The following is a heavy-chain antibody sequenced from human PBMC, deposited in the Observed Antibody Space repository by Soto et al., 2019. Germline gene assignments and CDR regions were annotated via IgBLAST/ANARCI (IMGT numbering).Heavy chain of an antibody. D-gene: IGHD3-22*01. V-gene: IGHV3-30*03. CDR2: ISYDGSNK. CDR1: GFTFSSYG. Sequence: QVQLVESGGGVVQPGRSLRLSCAASGFTFSSYGMHWVRQAPGKGLEWVAVISYDGSNKYYADSVKGRFTISRDNSKNTLSLQIKYLRSEYTAVYYCALYIIIIVDWHASDIWGQGTMVTVSA. J-gene: IGHJ3*02. CDR3: ALYIIIIVDWHASDI.